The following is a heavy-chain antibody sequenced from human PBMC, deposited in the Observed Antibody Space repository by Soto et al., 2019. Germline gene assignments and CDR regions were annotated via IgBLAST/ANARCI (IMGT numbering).Heavy chain of an antibody. CDR3: ARESHDILTGPPWVWYFDL. CDR2: INDRGSI. V-gene: IGHV4-34*01. D-gene: IGHD3-9*01. CDR1: GGSFSGYY. Sequence: QVQLQQWGAGPLRPLETLSLTCGVSGGSFSGYYWAWIRQSPGKGLEWIGEINDRGSINYNPSLKSRVSISVDTSKNHYSLNLGSVTAADTAVYYCARESHDILTGPPWVWYFDLWDRGTLVTVSS. J-gene: IGHJ2*01.